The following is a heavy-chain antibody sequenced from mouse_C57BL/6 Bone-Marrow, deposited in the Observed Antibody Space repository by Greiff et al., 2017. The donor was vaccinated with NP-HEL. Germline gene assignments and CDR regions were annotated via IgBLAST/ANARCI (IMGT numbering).Heavy chain of an antibody. D-gene: IGHD1-1*01. CDR3: TRASYYYGSSPFDD. V-gene: IGHV5-9-1*02. Sequence: EVKLVESGEGLVKPGGSLKLSCAASGFTFSSYAMSWVRQTPEKRLEWVAYISSGGDYIYYADTVKGRFTISRDNARNTLYLQMSSLKSEDTAMYYCTRASYYYGSSPFDDWGQGTTLTVSS. J-gene: IGHJ2*01. CDR1: GFTFSSYA. CDR2: ISSGGDYI.